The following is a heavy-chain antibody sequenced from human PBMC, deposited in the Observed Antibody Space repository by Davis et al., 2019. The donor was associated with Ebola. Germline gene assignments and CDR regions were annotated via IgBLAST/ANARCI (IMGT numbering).Heavy chain of an antibody. D-gene: IGHD1-14*01. CDR3: ARGRTNVRGGGGYYYGMDV. CDR2: IIPILGIA. Sequence: SVKVSCKASGGTFSSYAISWVRQAPGQGLEWMGRIIPILGIANYAQKFQGRVTITADKSTSTAYMELSSLRSEDTAVYYCARGRTNVRGGGGYYYGMDVWGQGTTVTVSS. CDR1: GGTFSSYA. J-gene: IGHJ6*02. V-gene: IGHV1-69*04.